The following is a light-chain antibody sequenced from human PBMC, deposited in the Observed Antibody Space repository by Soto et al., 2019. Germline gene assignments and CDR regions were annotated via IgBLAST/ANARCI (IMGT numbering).Light chain of an antibody. CDR3: QHYGSSQWTFGQWT. Sequence: IVLTQSPGTVSLSPGERATLSCRASQSGSSSYLAWYQQRPGQAPRLLIFGASTRATGIPDRFSGSGSGTNVALSISRLELKDSAVYFCQHYGSSQWTFGQWTLGQGTKVEI. CDR1: QSGSSSY. V-gene: IGKV3-20*01. J-gene: IGKJ1*01. CDR2: GAS.